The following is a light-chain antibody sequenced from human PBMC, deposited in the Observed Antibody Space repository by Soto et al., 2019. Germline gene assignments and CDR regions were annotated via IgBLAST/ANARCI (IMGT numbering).Light chain of an antibody. CDR3: QQRSNWPPL. V-gene: IGKV3-11*01. Sequence: EIVLTQSPATLSLSPGERATLSCRASQSVSSYLAWYQQKPGQAPRLLIYDASNRATGIPARFSGSRSGTNFPLTISSLEPEDFQVYYRQQRSNWPPLFGPGTKVDIK. J-gene: IGKJ3*01. CDR2: DAS. CDR1: QSVSSY.